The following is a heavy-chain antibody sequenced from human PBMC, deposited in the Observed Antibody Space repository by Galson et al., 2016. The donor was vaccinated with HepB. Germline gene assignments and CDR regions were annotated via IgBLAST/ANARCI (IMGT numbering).Heavy chain of an antibody. Sequence: SLRLSCAASGFTFSSYGMHWVRQAPGKGLEWMAVISQDGSNKYYADSVKGRFTISRDNSKNTLYLQMNSLRAEDTAVYYCAKDRVYAAVNWFDPWGQGTLVTVSS. D-gene: IGHD5/OR15-5a*01. CDR1: GFTFSSYG. CDR2: ISQDGSNK. V-gene: IGHV3-30*18. CDR3: AKDRVYAAVNWFDP. J-gene: IGHJ5*02.